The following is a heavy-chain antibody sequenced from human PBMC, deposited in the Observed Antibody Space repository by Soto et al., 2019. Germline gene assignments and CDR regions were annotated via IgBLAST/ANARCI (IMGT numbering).Heavy chain of an antibody. Sequence: ASVMVSCKSSGYTFISHSITWVRQAPGQGLEWMGRISAYNGNTNYAQKLQGRVTMTTDTSTNTAYMELRNLRSDDTAVYYCARGAFCGGAPGCRDMDVWGQGTTVTVSS. V-gene: IGHV1-18*01. J-gene: IGHJ6*02. CDR1: GYTFISHS. CDR3: ARGAFCGGAPGCRDMDV. CDR2: ISAYNGNT. D-gene: IGHD2-21*01.